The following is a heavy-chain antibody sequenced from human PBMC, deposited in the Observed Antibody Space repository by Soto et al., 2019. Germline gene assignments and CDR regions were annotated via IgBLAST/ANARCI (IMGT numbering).Heavy chain of an antibody. CDR2: IFSNDEK. V-gene: IGHV2-26*01. CDR3: ARAPTRYCSGGSCYARHFDY. J-gene: IGHJ4*02. D-gene: IGHD2-15*01. Sequence: GSGPTLVNPTETLTLTCTVSGFSLSNARMGVSWIRQPPGKALEWLAHIFSNDEKSYSTSLKSRLTISKDTSKSQVVLTMTNMDPVDTATYYCARAPTRYCSGGSCYARHFDYWGQGTLVTVSS. CDR1: GFSLSNARMG.